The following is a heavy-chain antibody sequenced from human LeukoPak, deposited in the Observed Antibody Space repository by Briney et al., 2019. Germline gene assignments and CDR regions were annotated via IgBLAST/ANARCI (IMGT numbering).Heavy chain of an antibody. Sequence: SETLSLTCAVSGGSIGSYYWSWIRQPPGKGLEWIGYIHDSGSTKYNPSLKSRVTMSVDTSRNHLSLKLTSVTAADTAVYYCARHTDGGGYYFDFWGQGTLVTVSS. CDR1: GGSIGSYY. CDR2: IHDSGST. V-gene: IGHV4-59*01. CDR3: ARHTDGGGYYFDF. J-gene: IGHJ4*02. D-gene: IGHD3-22*01.